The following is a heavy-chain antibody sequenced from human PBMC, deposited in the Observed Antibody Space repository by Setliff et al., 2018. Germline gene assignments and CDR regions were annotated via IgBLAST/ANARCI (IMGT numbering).Heavy chain of an antibody. Sequence: ASVKVSCKASGYTFTNFGITWVRQAPGQGLEWMGWININNFNTKYAQKLQGRVTMTRDTSTSTIYMELASLISEDTAVYYCARAGDAATGRKGVFEYWGQGTLVTVS. D-gene: IGHD6-13*01. CDR3: ARAGDAATGRKGVFEY. CDR1: GYTFTNFG. V-gene: IGHV1-18*01. J-gene: IGHJ4*02. CDR2: ININNFNT.